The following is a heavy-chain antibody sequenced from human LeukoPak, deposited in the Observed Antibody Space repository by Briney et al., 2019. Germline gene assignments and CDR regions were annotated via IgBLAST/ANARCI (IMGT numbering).Heavy chain of an antibody. V-gene: IGHV4-34*01. CDR2: INHSGST. J-gene: IGHJ5*02. Sequence: SGTLSLTCAVYGGSFSNYYWSWIRQPPGKGLEWIGEINHSGSTNYNPSLKSRVTISVDTSKNQFSLKLSSVTAADTAVYYCARGQGYYDSSGYRPYNWFDPWGQGTLVIVSS. CDR1: GGSFSNYY. CDR3: ARGQGYYDSSGYRPYNWFDP. D-gene: IGHD3-22*01.